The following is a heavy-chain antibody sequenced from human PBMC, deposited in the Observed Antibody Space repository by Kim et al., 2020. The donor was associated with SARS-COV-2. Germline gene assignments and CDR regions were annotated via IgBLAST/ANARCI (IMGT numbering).Heavy chain of an antibody. Sequence: ASVKVSCKASGYTFTSYYMHWVRRAPGQGLEWMGIINPSGGSTSYAQKFQGRVTMTRDTSTSTVYMELSSLRSEDTAVYYCASSRKVHYDFWSLEGWDFDYWGQGTLVTVSS. CDR2: INPSGGST. J-gene: IGHJ4*02. CDR1: GYTFTSYY. D-gene: IGHD3-3*01. CDR3: ASSRKVHYDFWSLEGWDFDY. V-gene: IGHV1-46*01.